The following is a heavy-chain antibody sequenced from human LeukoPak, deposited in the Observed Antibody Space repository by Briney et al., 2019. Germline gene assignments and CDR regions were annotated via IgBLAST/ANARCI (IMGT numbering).Heavy chain of an antibody. Sequence: GGSLRLSCAASGFTFSSYGMHWVRQAPGKGLEWVAVISFDGSNKYYADSVQGRFTISRDNSKNTLYLQMNSLRAEDTAVYYCARSINGDPPDFDYWGQGTLVTVSS. V-gene: IGHV3-30*03. CDR1: GFTFSSYG. J-gene: IGHJ4*02. CDR2: ISFDGSNK. CDR3: ARSINGDPPDFDY. D-gene: IGHD4-17*01.